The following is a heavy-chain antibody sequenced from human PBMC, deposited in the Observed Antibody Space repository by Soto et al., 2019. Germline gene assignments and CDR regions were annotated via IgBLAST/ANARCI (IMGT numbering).Heavy chain of an antibody. CDR3: ARYEDSGSSPQMLDY. V-gene: IGHV5-51*01. CDR1: GYSFTSYW. CDR2: IYPGDSVT. Sequence: RESLKISCKGSGYSFTSYWIGWVRQMPGKGLEWLGIIYPGDSVTRYSPSFQGQVTIPADRSISTAYLQWSSLKASDTAMYYCARYEDSGSSPQMLDYWGQGTLVTVSS. D-gene: IGHD1-26*01. J-gene: IGHJ4*02.